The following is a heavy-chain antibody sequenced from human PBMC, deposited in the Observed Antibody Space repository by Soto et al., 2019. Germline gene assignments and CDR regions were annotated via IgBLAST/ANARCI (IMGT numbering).Heavy chain of an antibody. CDR1: GYTFTDYG. CDR3: ARDPPETPSDY. Sequence: QVQLVQSGADVKKPGASVKVSCKASGYTFTDYGISWVRQAPGQGLEWMGWISAKNGNTNLGQKFRGRVTLTTDTTTSTVDMELRSLTPADTAVYYCARDPPETPSDYWGQGTLVTVSS. J-gene: IGHJ4*02. V-gene: IGHV1-18*01. CDR2: ISAKNGNT.